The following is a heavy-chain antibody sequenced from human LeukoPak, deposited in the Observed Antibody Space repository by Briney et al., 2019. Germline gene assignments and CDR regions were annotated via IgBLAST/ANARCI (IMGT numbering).Heavy chain of an antibody. D-gene: IGHD1-1*01. Sequence: PSETLSLTCTVSGGSISSSNFYWGWIRQPPGKGLEWIGRIYYSGSTDYNPSLKSRVTISVDTSKNQFSLKLTSVTAADTAVYYCARGFELSDAFDIWGQGTMVTVSS. CDR3: ARGFELSDAFDI. V-gene: IGHV4-39*07. J-gene: IGHJ3*02. CDR2: IYYSGST. CDR1: GGSISSSNFY.